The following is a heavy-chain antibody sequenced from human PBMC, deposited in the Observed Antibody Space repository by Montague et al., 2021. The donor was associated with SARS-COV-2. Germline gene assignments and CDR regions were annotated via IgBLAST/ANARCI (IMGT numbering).Heavy chain of an antibody. D-gene: IGHD3-22*01. CDR1: GGSISSYY. J-gene: IGHJ3*02. CDR2: IYYSGST. Sequence: SETLSLTCTVSGGSISSYYWSWIRQPPGKGLEWIGYIYYSGSTNYNPSLKSRVTISVDTSKNQFSLKLSSVTAADTAVYYCARQYYYSSGEDAFDIWGQGTMVTVSS. CDR3: ARQYYYSSGEDAFDI. V-gene: IGHV4-59*08.